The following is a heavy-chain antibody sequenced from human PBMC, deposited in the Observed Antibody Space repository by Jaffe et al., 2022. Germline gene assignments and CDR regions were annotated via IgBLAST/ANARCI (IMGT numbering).Heavy chain of an antibody. CDR3: ARWGESFGVVIDPPNFDY. Sequence: EVQLVESGGGLVQPGGSLRLSCAASGFTFSSYSMNWVRQAPGKGLEWVSYISSSSSTIYYADSVKGRFTISRDNAKNSLYLQMNSLRAEDTAVYYCARWGESFGVVIDPPNFDYWGQGTLVTVSS. D-gene: IGHD3-3*01. V-gene: IGHV3-48*01. CDR2: ISSSSSTI. CDR1: GFTFSSYS. J-gene: IGHJ4*02.